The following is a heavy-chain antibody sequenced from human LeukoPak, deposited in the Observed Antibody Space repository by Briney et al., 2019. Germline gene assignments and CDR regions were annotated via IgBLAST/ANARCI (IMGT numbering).Heavy chain of an antibody. J-gene: IGHJ4*02. CDR1: GFTFSSYG. CDR2: ISYDGSNK. CDR3: AKDFGVYSSSWYGIFDY. V-gene: IGHV3-30*18. D-gene: IGHD6-13*01. Sequence: GGSLRLSCAASGFTFSSYGMHWVRQAPGKGLEWVAVISYDGSNKYYADSVKGRFTISRDNSKSTLYLQMNSLRAEDTAVYYCAKDFGVYSSSWYGIFDYWGQGTLVTVSS.